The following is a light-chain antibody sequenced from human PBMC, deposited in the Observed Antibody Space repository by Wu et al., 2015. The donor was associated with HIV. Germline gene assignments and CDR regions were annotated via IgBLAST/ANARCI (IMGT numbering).Light chain of an antibody. V-gene: IGKV3D-20*02. J-gene: IGKJ2*01. CDR1: QSVSSRY. Sequence: EIVLTQSPGTLSLSPGERATLSCRASQSVSSRYLAWYQQKPGQTPRLLIYGASSRATGIPDRFSGSGSGTDFTLTISSLEPEEFAVYYCQQRSNWPPYTFGQGTKLEIK. CDR2: GAS. CDR3: QQRSNWPPYT.